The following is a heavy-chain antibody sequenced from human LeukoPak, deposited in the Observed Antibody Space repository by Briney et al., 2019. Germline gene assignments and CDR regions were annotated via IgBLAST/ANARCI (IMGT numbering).Heavy chain of an antibody. CDR3: ARGQKKRYYDFWSGYSPPGHY. D-gene: IGHD3-3*01. CDR1: GFTFSSYW. Sequence: PGGSLRLSSEASGFTFSSYWMSWVRQAPGKGLEWVANIKQEGSEKYYVDSVKGRFTISRDNAKNSLYLQMNSLRAEDTAVYYCARGQKKRYYDFWSGYSPPGHYWGQGTLVTVSS. J-gene: IGHJ4*02. CDR2: IKQEGSEK. V-gene: IGHV3-7*01.